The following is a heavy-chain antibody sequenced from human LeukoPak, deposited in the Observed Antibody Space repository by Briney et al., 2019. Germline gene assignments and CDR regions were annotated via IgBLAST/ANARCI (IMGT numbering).Heavy chain of an antibody. CDR3: APRRGYTS. CDR2: ISYYGSNK. CDR1: GFTFSSYA. V-gene: IGHV3-30*04. D-gene: IGHD5-12*01. J-gene: IGHJ5*02. Sequence: GGSLRLSCAASGFTFSSYAMHWVRQAPGKGLEWVAVISYYGSNKYYADSVKGRFTISRDNSKNTLYLQMNSLRAEDTAVYYCAPRRGYTSWGQGTLVTVSS.